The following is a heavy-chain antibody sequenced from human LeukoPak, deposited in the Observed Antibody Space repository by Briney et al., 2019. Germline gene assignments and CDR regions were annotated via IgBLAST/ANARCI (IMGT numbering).Heavy chain of an antibody. Sequence: SETLSLTCAVYGASFSGYYWSWIRQPPGKGLEWIGEINHSGSTNYNPSLKSRVTISVDTSKNQFSLKLSSVTAADTAVYYCARNKRLQRHYYMDVWGKGTTVTVSS. V-gene: IGHV4-34*01. CDR2: INHSGST. D-gene: IGHD4-11*01. J-gene: IGHJ6*03. CDR1: GASFSGYY. CDR3: ARNKRLQRHYYMDV.